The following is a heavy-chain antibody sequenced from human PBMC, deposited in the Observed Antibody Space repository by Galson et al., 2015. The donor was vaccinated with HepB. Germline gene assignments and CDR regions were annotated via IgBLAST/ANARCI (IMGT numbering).Heavy chain of an antibody. V-gene: IGHV3-30*04. CDR1: GFTFSSYA. J-gene: IGHJ3*02. Sequence: SLRLSCAASGFTFSSYAMHWVRQAPGKGLEWVSVISYDGINKYYADSVKGRFTISRDNSKNTLFLQMNSLRAEDTAVYYCARDEDRSGYNDAFDIWGQGTMVTVSS. D-gene: IGHD3-22*01. CDR3: ARDEDRSGYNDAFDI. CDR2: ISYDGINK.